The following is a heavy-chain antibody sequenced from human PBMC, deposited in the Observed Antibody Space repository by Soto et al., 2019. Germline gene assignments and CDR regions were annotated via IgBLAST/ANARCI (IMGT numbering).Heavy chain of an antibody. Sequence: QVQLVQSGAEVKKPGASVKVSCKASGYTFTSYAMHWVRQAPGQRLEWMGWINAGNGNTKYSQKFQGRVTITRDTTTVRDYKILISVRAEDTAVSYRARNPSPSYVAGRASHYYYCIDVWVKGATVTVSS. V-gene: IGHV1-3*01. J-gene: IGHJ6*03. D-gene: IGHD1-1*01. CDR3: ARNPSPSYVAGRASHYYYCIDV. CDR2: INAGNGNT. CDR1: GYTFTSYA.